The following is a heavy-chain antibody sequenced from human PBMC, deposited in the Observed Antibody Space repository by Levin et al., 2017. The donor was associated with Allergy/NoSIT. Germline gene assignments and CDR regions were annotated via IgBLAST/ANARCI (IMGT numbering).Heavy chain of an antibody. Sequence: AASVKVSCKASGYTFTDFYLHWVRQAPGQGLEWMGWVNPNTGTTNNAQTFQGRVTLTRDTSISTAYMELSRLRSDDTAVYYCARRDHNDAFEIWGQGTMVTVSS. CDR3: ARRDHNDAFEI. CDR2: VNPNTGTT. J-gene: IGHJ3*02. V-gene: IGHV1-2*02. CDR1: GYTFTDFY.